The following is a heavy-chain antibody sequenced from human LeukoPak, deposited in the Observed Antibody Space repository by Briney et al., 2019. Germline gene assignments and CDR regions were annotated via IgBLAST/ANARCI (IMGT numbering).Heavy chain of an antibody. CDR1: GYTLTELS. V-gene: IGHV1-24*01. CDR2: FDPEDGET. D-gene: IGHD6-6*01. J-gene: IGHJ3*02. CDR3: ATFGSSSHRAFDI. Sequence: ASVKVSCKVSGYTLTELSMHWVRQAPGKGLEWMGGFDPEDGETIYAQKFQGRVTMTEDTSTDTAYMELSSLRFEDTAVYYCATFGSSSHRAFDIWGQGTMVTVSS.